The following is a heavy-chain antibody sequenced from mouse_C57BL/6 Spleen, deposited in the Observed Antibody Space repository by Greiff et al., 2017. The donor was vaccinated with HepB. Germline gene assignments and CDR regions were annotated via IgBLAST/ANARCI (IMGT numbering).Heavy chain of an antibody. CDR3: TSRSTYYIDY. V-gene: IGHV14-4*01. CDR2: IDPENGDT. Sequence: VQLKESGAELVRPGASVKLSCTASGFTIKDDYMHWVKQRPEQGLEWIGWIDPENGDTDYASKFQGNATLTADPSSNTAYLQLSSLTSEDTAVYYCTSRSTYYIDYWGQGTTLTVSS. J-gene: IGHJ2*01. D-gene: IGHD5-1*01. CDR1: GFTIKDDY.